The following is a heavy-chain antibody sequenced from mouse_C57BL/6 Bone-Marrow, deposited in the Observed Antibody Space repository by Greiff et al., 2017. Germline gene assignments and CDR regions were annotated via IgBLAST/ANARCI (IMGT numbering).Heavy chain of an antibody. CDR1: GLTFRYHY. CDR2: INYDGSST. J-gene: IGHJ1*03. CDR3: ARDNWAHWYFDV. Sequence: DVMLAESEGGLVQPGSSMKLSCTASGLTFRYHYMAWVRQVPEKGLEWVANINYDGSSTYYLESLKSRFSISRDNAKNILYVQMSSRKSEDTSTYYCARDNWAHWYFDVWGTGTTVTVSS. D-gene: IGHD4-1*01. V-gene: IGHV5-16*01.